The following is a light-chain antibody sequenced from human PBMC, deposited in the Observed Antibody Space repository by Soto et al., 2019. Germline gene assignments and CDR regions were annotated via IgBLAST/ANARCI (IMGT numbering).Light chain of an antibody. CDR2: CAS. Sequence: EIVMTQSPATLSVSPGERATLSCRASQSVSSNLAWYQQKPGQAPRLLIYCASTRATGIPARFSGSGSGTEFTLTISSLQSEDFAVYDCQQYNNWPRTFGQGTKVEIK. V-gene: IGKV3-15*01. J-gene: IGKJ1*01. CDR3: QQYNNWPRT. CDR1: QSVSSN.